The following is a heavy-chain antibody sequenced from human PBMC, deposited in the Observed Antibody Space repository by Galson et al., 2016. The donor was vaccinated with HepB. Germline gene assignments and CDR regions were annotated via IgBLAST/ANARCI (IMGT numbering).Heavy chain of an antibody. D-gene: IGHD2-21*01. CDR1: GGTISSYA. V-gene: IGHV1-69*13. J-gene: IGHJ3*02. CDR2: IIPIFGTE. Sequence: SVKVSCKASGGTISSYAINWVRQAPGQGLEWMGGIIPIFGTENYAQKLQGRVTITADQSTNTAYMELSSLRSEDTAVYYCARDRAVWDAFDIWGQGTMVTVSS. CDR3: ARDRAVWDAFDI.